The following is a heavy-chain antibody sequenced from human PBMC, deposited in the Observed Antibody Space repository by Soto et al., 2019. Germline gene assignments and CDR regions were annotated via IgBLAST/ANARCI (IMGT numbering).Heavy chain of an antibody. V-gene: IGHV3-66*01. D-gene: IGHD3-10*01. CDR1: GLNVSNNS. Sequence: PGVSLRLSCVPSGLNVSNNSMSWVRQVRWKWLYWVFVFFGCCMTHYVGFVKGIVDISRDIFKNMVYLQMKNLRAEVTAVYYGARGFRLMVGGAGLDSWGQGISVTVSP. CDR3: ARGFRLMVGGAGLDS. CDR2: FFGCCMT. J-gene: IGHJ5*01.